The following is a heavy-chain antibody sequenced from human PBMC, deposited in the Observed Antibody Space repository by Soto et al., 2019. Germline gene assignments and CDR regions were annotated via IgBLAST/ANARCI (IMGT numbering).Heavy chain of an antibody. Sequence: PSETLSLTCAVSGGSISSSNWWSWVRQPPGKGLEWIGEIYHSGSTYYNPSLKSRVTISVDRSKNQFSLKLSSVTAADTAAYYCARAGVVGATALDYWGQGTLVTVSS. CDR3: ARAGVVGATALDY. D-gene: IGHD1-26*01. CDR1: GGSISSSNW. V-gene: IGHV4-4*02. J-gene: IGHJ4*02. CDR2: IYHSGST.